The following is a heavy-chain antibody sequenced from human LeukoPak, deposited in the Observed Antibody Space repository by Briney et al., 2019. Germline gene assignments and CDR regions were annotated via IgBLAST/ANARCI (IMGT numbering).Heavy chain of an antibody. CDR3: ARDDYGDYVSYFLH. Sequence: ASVKVSCKASGYTFTNYGISWVRQAPGQGPEWMGWISAYNGKTNYAQKVQGRVTMTTDTSTSTAYMELRSLRSDDTAVYYYARDDYGDYVSYFLHWGQGTLVIVSS. J-gene: IGHJ1*01. CDR1: GYTFTNYG. CDR2: ISAYNGKT. V-gene: IGHV1-18*01. D-gene: IGHD4-17*01.